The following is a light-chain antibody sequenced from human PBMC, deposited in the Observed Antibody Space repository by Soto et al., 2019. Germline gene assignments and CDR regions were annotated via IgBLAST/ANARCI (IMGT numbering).Light chain of an antibody. CDR2: EGS. Sequence: QSALTQPASVSGSPGQSITLSCTRTSSGVENYNLVSWYQHRPGKAPKLIIYEGSQRPSGVSDRFSGSKSGNTASLTLSGLRAEDEADYSCSSYAGAVVFGGGTKLTVL. J-gene: IGLJ2*01. CDR3: SSYAGAVV. V-gene: IGLV2-23*01. CDR1: SSGVENYNL.